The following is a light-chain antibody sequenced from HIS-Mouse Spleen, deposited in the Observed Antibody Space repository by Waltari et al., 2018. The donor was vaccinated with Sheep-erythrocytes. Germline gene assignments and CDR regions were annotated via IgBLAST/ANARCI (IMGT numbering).Light chain of an antibody. CDR2: DVS. V-gene: IGLV2-11*01. J-gene: IGLJ1*01. CDR1: SSDVGCYNY. CDR3: CSYAGSYNHV. Sequence: QSALTQPRSVSGSPGQSVTISCTGTSSDVGCYNYVSWYQQHPGKAPKRKIYDVSKRPSGGPDRFSGSKSGNTASLTISGLQAEDEADYYCCSYAGSYNHVFATGTKVTVL.